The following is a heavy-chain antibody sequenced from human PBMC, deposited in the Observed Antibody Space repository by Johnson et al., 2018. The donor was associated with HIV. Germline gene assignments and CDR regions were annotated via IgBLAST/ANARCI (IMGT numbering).Heavy chain of an antibody. D-gene: IGHD5-18*01. CDR3: ARGVTGYSYGT. Sequence: QMLLVESRGGVVQPGKSLTLSCVGSGLSFSNYAIHWVRQAPVKGLEWAAFIRYDGSNKYYADSVKGRFTISRDNAKNSLYLQMNSLRAEDTAVYYCARGVTGYSYGTWGQGTMVTVSS. CDR1: GLSFSNYA. J-gene: IGHJ3*01. CDR2: IRYDGSNK. V-gene: IGHV3-33*08.